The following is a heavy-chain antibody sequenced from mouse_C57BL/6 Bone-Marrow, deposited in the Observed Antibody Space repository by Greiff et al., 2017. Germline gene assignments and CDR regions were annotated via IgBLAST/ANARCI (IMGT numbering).Heavy chain of an antibody. J-gene: IGHJ4*01. V-gene: IGHV1-52*01. CDR1: GYTFTSYW. Sequence: QVQLQQPGAELVRPGSSVKLSCKASGYTFTSYWMHWVKQRPIQGLEWICNIDPSDSETHYNQKFKDKATLTVDKSSSTAYMQLSSLTSEDSAVYYGATSDYSKGYAMDYWGQGTSGTVSS. CDR3: ATSDYSKGYAMDY. D-gene: IGHD2-5*01. CDR2: IDPSDSET.